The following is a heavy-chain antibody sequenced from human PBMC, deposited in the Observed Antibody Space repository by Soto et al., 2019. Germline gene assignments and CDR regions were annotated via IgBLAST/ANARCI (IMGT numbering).Heavy chain of an antibody. V-gene: IGHV4-30-2*01. CDR1: GGSISSGGYS. CDR2: IYHSGST. Sequence: QLQLQESGSGLVKPSQTLSLTCAVSGGSISSGGYSWSWIRQPPGKGLEYIGYIYHSGSTYYHPSLKSRVTISVDRSKNQCSLTLSSVTAADTAVYYCARVRSGWGIDYWGQGTLVTVSA. J-gene: IGHJ4*02. D-gene: IGHD6-19*01. CDR3: ARVRSGWGIDY.